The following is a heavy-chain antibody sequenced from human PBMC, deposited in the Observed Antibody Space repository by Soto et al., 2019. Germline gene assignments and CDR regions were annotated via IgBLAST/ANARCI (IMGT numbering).Heavy chain of an antibody. D-gene: IGHD3-10*01. CDR3: ARHSSLLWFGEVGNWFDP. CDR2: IYYSGST. CDR1: GGSFSSSSYY. V-gene: IGHV4-39*01. Sequence: QLQLQESGPGLVKPSETLSLTCTVSGGSFSSSSYYWGWIRQPPGKGLEWIGSIYYSGSTYYNPSLKSRVTISVDTSKNQFSLKLSSVTAADTAVYYCARHSSLLWFGEVGNWFDPWGQGTLVTVSS. J-gene: IGHJ5*02.